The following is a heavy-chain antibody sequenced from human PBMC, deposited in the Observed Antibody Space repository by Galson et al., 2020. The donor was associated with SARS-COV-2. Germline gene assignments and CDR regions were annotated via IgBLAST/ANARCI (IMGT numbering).Heavy chain of an antibody. CDR1: GGSIRYSSDY. CDR3: VRQWDAYSRFED. CDR2: IYFSGGT. J-gene: IGHJ4*02. V-gene: IGHV4-39*01. D-gene: IGHD2-21*01. Sequence: SETLSLTCTVSGGSIRYSSDYWGWVRQPPGKGLEWIGSIYFSGGTFYSPSFKSRVTFSVDTSRSQFALTLRSVTAADTAVYYCVRQWDAYSRFEDWGRGILVTVSS.